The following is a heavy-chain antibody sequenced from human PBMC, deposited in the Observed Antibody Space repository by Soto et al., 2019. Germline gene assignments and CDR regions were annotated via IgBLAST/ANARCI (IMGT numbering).Heavy chain of an antibody. V-gene: IGHV3-30*18. Sequence: QVQLVESGGGVVQPGRSLRLSCAASGFTFSSYGMHWVRQAPGKGLEWVAIISYDGSNKYYADSVKGRFTISRDNSKNTLYLQMNSLRAEDTAVYYCAKDRSSGDYYYYYGMDVW. CDR2: ISYDGSNK. D-gene: IGHD6-19*01. J-gene: IGHJ6*01. CDR3: AKDRSSGDYYYYYGMDV. CDR1: GFTFSSYG.